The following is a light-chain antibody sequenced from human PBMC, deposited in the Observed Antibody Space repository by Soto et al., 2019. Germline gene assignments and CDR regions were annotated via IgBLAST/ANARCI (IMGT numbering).Light chain of an antibody. CDR3: CSYAGSSYVV. Sequence: QLVLTQPASVSGSPGQSITISCTGTSSDVGSYNLVSWYQQHPGKAPKLMIYEVSKRPSGVSNRFSGSKSGNTASLTISGLQAEDEADYYCCSYAGSSYVVFGGGTKVTVL. CDR1: SSDVGSYNL. V-gene: IGLV2-23*02. J-gene: IGLJ2*01. CDR2: EVS.